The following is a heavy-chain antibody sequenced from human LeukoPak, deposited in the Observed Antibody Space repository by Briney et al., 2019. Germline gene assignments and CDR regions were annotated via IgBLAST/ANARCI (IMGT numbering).Heavy chain of an antibody. CDR3: ARSLAVAGSPDYFDY. Sequence: GGSLRLSCAASVFTLSSNYMSWVRQAPGKGLEWVSVIYSGGTTYYADSVKGRFTISRDNSKNTLYLQMNSLRADDTAVYYCARSLAVAGSPDYFDYWGQGTLVTVSS. CDR1: VFTLSSNY. CDR2: IYSGGTT. D-gene: IGHD6-19*01. J-gene: IGHJ4*02. V-gene: IGHV3-53*01.